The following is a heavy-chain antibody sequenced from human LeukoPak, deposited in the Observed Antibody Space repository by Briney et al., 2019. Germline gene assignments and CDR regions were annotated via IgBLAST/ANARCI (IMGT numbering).Heavy chain of an antibody. V-gene: IGHV4-4*07. Sequence: SETLSLTCTVSGGSISSYYWSWIRQPAGKGLEWIGRIYTSGSTNYNPSLKSRVTMSVDTSKNQFSLKLRSVTAADTAVYYCAREWGTKSYYYYMDVWGKGTTVTVSS. J-gene: IGHJ6*03. CDR1: GGSISSYY. CDR2: IYTSGST. CDR3: AREWGTKSYYYYMDV. D-gene: IGHD3-16*01.